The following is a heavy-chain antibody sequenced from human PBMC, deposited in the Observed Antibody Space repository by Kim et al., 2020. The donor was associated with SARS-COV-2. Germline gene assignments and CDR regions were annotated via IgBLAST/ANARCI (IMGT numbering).Heavy chain of an antibody. CDR2: INLDGKTT. J-gene: IGHJ4*02. Sequence: GGSLRLSCAVSGFTFSRYWMHWVRQVPGKGLVWVSRINLDGKTTTYADSVRGRFTISRDNAKSTLYLLMNSLRAEDTAVYYCVRDMAGDDDYWGQGTLVT. CDR1: GFTFSRYW. CDR3: VRDMAGDDDY. V-gene: IGHV3-74*01. D-gene: IGHD6-19*01.